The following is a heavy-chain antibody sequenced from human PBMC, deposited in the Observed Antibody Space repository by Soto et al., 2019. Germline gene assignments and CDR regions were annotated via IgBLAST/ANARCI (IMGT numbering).Heavy chain of an antibody. J-gene: IGHJ4*02. D-gene: IGHD3-10*01. Sequence: SETLSLSFTVSGGSISGGDYYWSCIRQPPGKGLEWIGYIYYSGSTYYNPSLKSRVTISVDTSKNHFSLKLSSVTAADTAVYYCASRTMVRGVCDYWRQGTLVTVSS. CDR3: ASRTMVRGVCDY. CDR2: IYYSGST. CDR1: GGSISGGDYY. V-gene: IGHV4-30-4*01.